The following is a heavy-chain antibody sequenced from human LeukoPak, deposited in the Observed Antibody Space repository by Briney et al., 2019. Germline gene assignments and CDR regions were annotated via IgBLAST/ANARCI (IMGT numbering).Heavy chain of an antibody. CDR3: ARQIVVVPTAMVKGWFDP. CDR1: GDSVSSNGAA. J-gene: IGHJ5*02. D-gene: IGHD2-2*01. V-gene: IGHV6-1*01. Sequence: SQTLSLTCAISGDSVSSNGAAWNWIRQSPSRGLEWLGRTYYTSRWYNDYAESVKSRITINPDTSKHQFSLQLNSVTPEDTAVYYCARQIVVVPTAMVKGWFDPWGQGTLVTLSS. CDR2: TYYTSRWYN.